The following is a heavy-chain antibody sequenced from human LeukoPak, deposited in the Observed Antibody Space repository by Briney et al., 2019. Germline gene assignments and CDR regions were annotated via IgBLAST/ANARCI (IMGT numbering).Heavy chain of an antibody. J-gene: IGHJ3*02. CDR1: GGTFSSYA. Sequence: ASVKVSCKASGGTFSSYAISWVRQAPGQGLEWMGGIIPIFGTANYAQKLQGRVTMTTDTSTSTGYMELRSLRSDDTAVYYCARDKQWPVLGAFDIWGQGTMVTVSS. D-gene: IGHD6-19*01. CDR3: ARDKQWPVLGAFDI. CDR2: IIPIFGTA. V-gene: IGHV1-69*05.